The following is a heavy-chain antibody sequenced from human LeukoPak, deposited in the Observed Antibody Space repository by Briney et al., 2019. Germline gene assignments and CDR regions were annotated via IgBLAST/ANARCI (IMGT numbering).Heavy chain of an antibody. CDR1: GFTFSGYG. CDR2: ITGRGVRA. J-gene: IGHJ4*02. CDR3: ANGAHPDSSHYYFDY. D-gene: IGHD2-2*01. V-gene: IGHV3-23*01. Sequence: GGSLRLSCAASGFTFSGYGMSWVRQAPGKGLEWVSAITGRGVRAYNGDSVKGRFTISRDNSKNTVFLQMNSLRGEDTAVYYCANGAHPDSSHYYFDYWGQGALVTVSS.